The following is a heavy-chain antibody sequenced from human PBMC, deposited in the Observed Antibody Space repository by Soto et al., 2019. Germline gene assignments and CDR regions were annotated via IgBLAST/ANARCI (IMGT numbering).Heavy chain of an antibody. Sequence: ASVKVSCKASGYTFTSYGFSWVRQAPGQGLEWMGWISAYNGNTNYAQKLQGRVTMTTDTSTSTAYMELRSLRSDDTAVYYCARSSPDSSGYYYHRPYYYYYGMDVWGQGTTVTVSS. V-gene: IGHV1-18*01. CDR1: GYTFTSYG. CDR2: ISAYNGNT. CDR3: ARSSPDSSGYYYHRPYYYYYGMDV. J-gene: IGHJ6*02. D-gene: IGHD3-22*01.